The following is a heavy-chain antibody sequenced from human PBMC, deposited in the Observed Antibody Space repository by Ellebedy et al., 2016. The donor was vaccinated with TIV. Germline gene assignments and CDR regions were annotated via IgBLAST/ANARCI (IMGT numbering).Heavy chain of an antibody. D-gene: IGHD5-24*01. Sequence: SETLSLTCTVSGGSITSSSYFWGWIRQPPGKGLEWIGSIYYSGSTYYNPSLKSRVTISVDTSKNQFSLKLSSVTAADTAVYYCAFGGRRDGYNWGQGTLVTVSS. CDR2: IYYSGST. CDR3: AFGGRRDGYN. CDR1: GGSITSSSYF. J-gene: IGHJ4*02. V-gene: IGHV4-39*01.